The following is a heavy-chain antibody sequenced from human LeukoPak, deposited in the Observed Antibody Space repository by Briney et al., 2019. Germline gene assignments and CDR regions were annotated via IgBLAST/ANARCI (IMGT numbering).Heavy chain of an antibody. CDR2: ISYDGSNK. V-gene: IGHV3-30*18. Sequence: GRSLRLSCAASGFTFSSYGMHWVRQAPGKGLEWVAVISYDGSNKYYADSVKSRFTISRDNSKNTLYLQMNSLRAEDTAVYYCAKDRWMKWLRLGPFDYWGQGTLVTVSS. CDR3: AKDRWMKWLRLGPFDY. D-gene: IGHD5-12*01. CDR1: GFTFSSYG. J-gene: IGHJ4*02.